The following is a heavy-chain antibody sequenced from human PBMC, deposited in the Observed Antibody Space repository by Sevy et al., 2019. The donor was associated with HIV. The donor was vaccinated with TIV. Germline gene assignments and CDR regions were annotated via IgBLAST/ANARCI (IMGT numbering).Heavy chain of an antibody. CDR1: GFTFSSFG. J-gene: IGHJ4*02. V-gene: IGHV3-30*18. D-gene: IGHD2-8*01. CDR3: AKQGGYCSNGVCYRAFDY. CDR2: ISHDGSNK. Sequence: GGSLRLSCAASGFTFSSFGMHWVRQAPGKGLEWVAIISHDGSNKIYADSVKGRFTISRDNSKNRLYLQMDSLGADDTAVYYCAKQGGYCSNGVCYRAFDYWGQGTLVTVSS.